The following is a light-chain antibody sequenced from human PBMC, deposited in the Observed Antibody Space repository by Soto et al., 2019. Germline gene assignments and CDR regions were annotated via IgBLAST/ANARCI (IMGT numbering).Light chain of an antibody. CDR1: QSVSTY. CDR3: QQGSNWPPT. CDR2: DAS. Sequence: EILLTQSPATLSLSLGERSTLXXRASQSVSTYLAWYQQKPGQAPRLXIYDASNRATGIPARFSGSGSGTDFTLTISSLEPEDFSVYYCQQGSNWPPTFGQGTRLE. V-gene: IGKV3-11*01. J-gene: IGKJ5*01.